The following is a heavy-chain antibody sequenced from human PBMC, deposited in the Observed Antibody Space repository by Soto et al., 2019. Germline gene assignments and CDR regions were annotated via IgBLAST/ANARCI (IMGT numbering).Heavy chain of an antibody. J-gene: IGHJ4*02. CDR2: ISSSSSTI. V-gene: IGHV3-48*02. D-gene: IGHD2-15*01. CDR1: GFTFSSCA. Sequence: PGGSLRLSCAASGFTFSSCAMGWVRQAPGKGLEWVSYISSSSSTIYSADSVKGRFTISRDNAKNSLYLQMNSLRDEDTAVYYCARDGGSGGSCYWDYWGQGTLVTVSS. CDR3: ARDGGSGGSCYWDY.